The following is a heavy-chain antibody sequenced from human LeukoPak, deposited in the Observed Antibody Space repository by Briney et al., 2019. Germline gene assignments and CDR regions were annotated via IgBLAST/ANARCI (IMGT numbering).Heavy chain of an antibody. CDR2: IYTSGST. J-gene: IGHJ4*02. CDR3: ARSLAGYYGSGSYYKWDYFDY. CDR1: GGSISSYY. Sequence: SETLSLTCTVSGGSISSYYWSWIRQPAGKGLEWIGRIYTSGSTNYNPSLKSRVTVSVDTSKNQFSLKLSSVTAADTAVYYCARSLAGYYGSGSYYKWDYFDYWGQGTLVTVSS. D-gene: IGHD3-10*01. V-gene: IGHV4-4*07.